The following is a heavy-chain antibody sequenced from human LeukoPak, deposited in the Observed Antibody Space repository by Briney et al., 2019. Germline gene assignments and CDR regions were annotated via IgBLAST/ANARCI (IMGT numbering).Heavy chain of an antibody. D-gene: IGHD3-16*01. CDR2: IYYTGST. Sequence: SETLSLTCTVSGGSISSYYWSWIRQPPEKGLEWIGYIYYTGSTTYNPSVKSRITISLDTSKKQISLKLRSATAADTAVYYCARRGSWGESRPFDYWGQGSLVTVSS. V-gene: IGHV4-59*01. J-gene: IGHJ4*02. CDR1: GGSISSYY. CDR3: ARRGSWGESRPFDY.